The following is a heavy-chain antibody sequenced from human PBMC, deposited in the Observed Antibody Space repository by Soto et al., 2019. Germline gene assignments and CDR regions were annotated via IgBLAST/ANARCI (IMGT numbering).Heavy chain of an antibody. V-gene: IGHV3-33*01. J-gene: IGHJ4*02. Sequence: QVQLVESGGGVVQPGRSLRLSCAASGFNFSSYVMHWVRQAPGKGLEWVAVIWYDGGNKYYADSVKGRFTISRDNSNNTLYLQTNSLRAEDTAVYYCARDGQWLPRDGLRSSYYFDYWGKGTLVTVSS. D-gene: IGHD6-19*01. CDR1: GFNFSSYV. CDR2: IWYDGGNK. CDR3: ARDGQWLPRDGLRSSYYFDY.